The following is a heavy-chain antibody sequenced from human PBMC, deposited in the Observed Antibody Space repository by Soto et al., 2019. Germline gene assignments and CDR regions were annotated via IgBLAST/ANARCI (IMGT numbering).Heavy chain of an antibody. V-gene: IGHV1-3*01. J-gene: IGHJ4*02. CDR3: ARTDYYYLDY. Sequence: VQVGQSGAEVEKPGGSVEGSCKASGFTFNSYSLHWVRQAPGQRLEWMGWINAGNGNTKYSQKFQGRVTITRDTSASTAYMELSSLRSEDTAVYYCARTDYYYLDYWGQGTLVTVSS. D-gene: IGHD3-10*01. CDR1: GFTFNSYS. CDR2: INAGNGNT.